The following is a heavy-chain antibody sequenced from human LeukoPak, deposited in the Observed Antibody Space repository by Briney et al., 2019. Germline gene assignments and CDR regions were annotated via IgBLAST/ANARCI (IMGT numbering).Heavy chain of an antibody. J-gene: IGHJ3*02. CDR3: ARAGEYYDSSGYYYPHDAFDI. CDR1: GGSISSGDYY. V-gene: IGHV4-30-4*01. D-gene: IGHD3-22*01. Sequence: SETLSLTCTVSGGSISSGDYYWRWIRQPPGTGLEWIGYIYYSGSTYYNPSLKSRVTISIDTSKNQFSLKLSSVTAADTAVYYCARAGEYYDSSGYYYPHDAFDIWGQGTMVTVSS. CDR2: IYYSGST.